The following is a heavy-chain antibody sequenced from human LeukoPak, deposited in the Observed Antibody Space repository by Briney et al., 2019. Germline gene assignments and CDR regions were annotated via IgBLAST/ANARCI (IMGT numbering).Heavy chain of an antibody. CDR3: ARLPLRSIAVGYYGMDV. V-gene: IGHV1-69*13. J-gene: IGHJ6*02. CDR1: GGIFRSYA. Sequence: GASVKVSCKASGGIFRSYAISWVRQAPGQGLEWMGGIIPIFGTADYAQKFQVRVTITADESTSTAYMELSSLRSEDTAVYYCARLPLRSIAVGYYGMDVWGQGTTVTVSS. D-gene: IGHD6-6*01. CDR2: IIPIFGTA.